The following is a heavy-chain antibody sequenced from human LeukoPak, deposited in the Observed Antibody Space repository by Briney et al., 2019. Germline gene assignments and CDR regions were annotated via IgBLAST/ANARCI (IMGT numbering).Heavy chain of an antibody. J-gene: IGHJ4*02. Sequence: TSETLSLTCTVSGGSISSYYWSWIRQPPGKGLEWIGYIYYSGSTNYNPSLKSRVTISVDTSKNQFSLKLSSVTAADTAVYYCARSCGGDCYTDYWGQGILVTVSS. V-gene: IGHV4-59*01. CDR3: ARSCGGDCYTDY. CDR2: IYYSGST. D-gene: IGHD2-21*02. CDR1: GGSISSYY.